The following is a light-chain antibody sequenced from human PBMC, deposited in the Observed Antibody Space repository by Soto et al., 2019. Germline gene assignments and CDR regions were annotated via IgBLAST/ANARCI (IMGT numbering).Light chain of an antibody. CDR3: NSYTSSSPL. CDR1: SSDVGGYNY. J-gene: IGLJ2*01. Sequence: QSALTQPASVSGSPGQSITISCTGTSSDVGGYNYVSWYQQHPGKAPKLMIYDVSNRPSGVSNRFSGSKSGNTASLTISGLQAEDGADYYCNSYTSSSPLFGGGTKLTVL. CDR2: DVS. V-gene: IGLV2-14*01.